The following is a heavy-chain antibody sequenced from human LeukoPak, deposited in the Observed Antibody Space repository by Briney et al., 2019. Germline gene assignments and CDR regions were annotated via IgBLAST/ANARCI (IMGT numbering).Heavy chain of an antibody. D-gene: IGHD3-22*01. J-gene: IGHJ5*02. CDR3: ARKKYYYDTSTYGWFDP. Sequence: PGGSLRLSCAASGFTFSTYWMTWVRQAPGKGLEWVANINQNGSETYYVDSVKGRFTISRDNAKNSLYLQMNSLRVEDTAVYYCARKKYYYDTSTYGWFDPWGQGISATVSS. V-gene: IGHV3-7*01. CDR1: GFTFSTYW. CDR2: INQNGSET.